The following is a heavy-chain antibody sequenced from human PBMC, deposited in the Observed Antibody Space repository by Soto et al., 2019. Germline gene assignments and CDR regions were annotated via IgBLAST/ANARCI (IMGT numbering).Heavy chain of an antibody. V-gene: IGHV1-69*08. CDR3: ARDRGTITMVRGVTLDY. D-gene: IGHD3-10*01. J-gene: IGHJ4*02. CDR1: GGTFSSYT. Sequence: QVQLVQSGAEVKKPGSSVKVSCKASGGTFSSYTISWVRQAPGQGLEWMGRIIPILGIANYAQKFQGRVTITADKSTSTAYMELSSLRSEDTAVYYCARDRGTITMVRGVTLDYWGQGTLVTVSS. CDR2: IIPILGIA.